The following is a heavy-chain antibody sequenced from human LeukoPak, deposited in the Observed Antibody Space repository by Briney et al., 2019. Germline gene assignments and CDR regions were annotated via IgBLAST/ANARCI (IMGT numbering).Heavy chain of an antibody. CDR3: ARSLPREWLLYRSWFDP. D-gene: IGHD3-3*01. CDR1: GGSISSYY. Sequence: SETLSLTCTVSGGSISSYYWSWIRQPAGKGLEWIGRIYTSGSTNYNPSLKSRVTMSVDTSKNQFSLKLSSVTAADTAVYYCARSLPREWLLYRSWFDPWGQGTLVTVSS. J-gene: IGHJ5*02. CDR2: IYTSGST. V-gene: IGHV4-4*07.